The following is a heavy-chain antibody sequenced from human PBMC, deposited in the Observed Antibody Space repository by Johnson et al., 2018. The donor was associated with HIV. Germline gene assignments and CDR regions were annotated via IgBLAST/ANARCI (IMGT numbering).Heavy chain of an antibody. CDR2: IYSSGGT. CDR1: GFAVSMNY. V-gene: IGHV3-66*01. Sequence: VQLVESGGGVVQPGKSLRLSCTASGFAVSMNYMAWVRQAPGKGLEWVSVIYSSGGTLYSESVRGRFTVSRDNSKNTLYLQMNTLRVEDTAVYYCARESGPSSDAFDIWGQGTMVTVSS. D-gene: IGHD1-26*01. J-gene: IGHJ3*02. CDR3: ARESGPSSDAFDI.